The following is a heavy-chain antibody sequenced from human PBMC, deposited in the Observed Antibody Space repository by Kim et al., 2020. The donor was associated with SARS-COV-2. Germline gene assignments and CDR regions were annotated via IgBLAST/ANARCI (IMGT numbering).Heavy chain of an antibody. CDR2: ISYDGSNK. V-gene: IGHV3-30*03. CDR3: ARRRRAMVTGWFDS. J-gene: IGHJ5*01. D-gene: IGHD5-18*01. Sequence: GGSLRLSCAASGFTFSSYDMHWVRQAPGKGLEWVAVISYDGSNKYYADSVKGRFTISRDNSKNTLYLQMNSLRAEDTAVCYCARRRRAMVTGWFDSWGQGTPVTVSS. CDR1: GFTFSSYD.